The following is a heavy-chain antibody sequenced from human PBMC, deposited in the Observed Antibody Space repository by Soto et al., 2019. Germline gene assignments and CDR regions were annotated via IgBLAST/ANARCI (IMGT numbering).Heavy chain of an antibody. D-gene: IGHD4-17*01. Sequence: VAVIWYDGSNKYYADSVKGRFTISRDNSKNTLYLQMNSLRAEDTAVYYCARDRIPYGDYVNWYFDLWGRGTLVTVSS. CDR2: IWYDGSNK. J-gene: IGHJ2*01. CDR3: ARDRIPYGDYVNWYFDL. V-gene: IGHV3-33*01.